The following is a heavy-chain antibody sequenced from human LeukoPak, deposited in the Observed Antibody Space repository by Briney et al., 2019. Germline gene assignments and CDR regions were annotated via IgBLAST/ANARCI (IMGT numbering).Heavy chain of an antibody. Sequence: GGSLRLSCAASGFTFSSYAMSWVRQAPGKGLEWVSVISGSGGSTYYADSVKGRFTISRDNSKNTLYLQMNSLRAEDTAVYYCAKEVYGDSTGGRFQHWGQGTLVTVSS. CDR2: ISGSGGST. CDR1: GFTFSSYA. J-gene: IGHJ1*01. D-gene: IGHD4-17*01. V-gene: IGHV3-23*01. CDR3: AKEVYGDSTGGRFQH.